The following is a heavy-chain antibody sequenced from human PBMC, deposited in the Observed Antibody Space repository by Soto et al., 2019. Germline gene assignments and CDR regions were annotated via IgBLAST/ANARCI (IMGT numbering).Heavy chain of an antibody. CDR1: GFTFSSYG. J-gene: IGHJ3*02. V-gene: IGHV3-30*18. CDR3: AKDREDWGSSWSWVFAFDI. D-gene: IGHD6-13*01. Sequence: QVQLVESGGGVVQPGRSLRLSCAASGFTFSSYGMHWVRQAPGKGLEWVAVISYDGSNKYYADSVKGRFTISRDNSKNTLYLQMNSLRAEDTAVYYCAKDREDWGSSWSWVFAFDIWGQGTMVTVSS. CDR2: ISYDGSNK.